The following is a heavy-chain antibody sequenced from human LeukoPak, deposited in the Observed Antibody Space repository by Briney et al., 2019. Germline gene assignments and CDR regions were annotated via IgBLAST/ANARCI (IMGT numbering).Heavy chain of an antibody. Sequence: GGSLRLSCTASGFTFGDYAMSWFRQAPGKGLEWVGFIRSKAYGGTTEYAASVKGRFTISRDDSKSIAYLQMNSLKTEDTAVYYCTRAPSAYCSGGSCPRDYWGQGTLVTVSS. CDR3: TRAPSAYCSGGSCPRDY. V-gene: IGHV3-49*03. CDR1: GFTFGDYA. CDR2: IRSKAYGGTT. D-gene: IGHD2-15*01. J-gene: IGHJ4*02.